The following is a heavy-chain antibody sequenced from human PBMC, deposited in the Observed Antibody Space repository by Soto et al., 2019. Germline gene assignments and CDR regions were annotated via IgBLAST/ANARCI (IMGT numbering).Heavy chain of an antibody. CDR3: ARVLPVYTSGWFWWFDP. V-gene: IGHV1-2*04. J-gene: IGHJ5*02. Sequence: GASVKVSCKASGYTFTDYYIHWVRQAPGQGLEWMGWINPKSGDTTYAQKFQAWVTMTRDTSINTAYLELGSLGPDDTAMFYCARVLPVYTSGWFWWFDPWGQGSLVTVSS. CDR1: GYTFTDYY. CDR2: INPKSGDT. D-gene: IGHD6-19*01.